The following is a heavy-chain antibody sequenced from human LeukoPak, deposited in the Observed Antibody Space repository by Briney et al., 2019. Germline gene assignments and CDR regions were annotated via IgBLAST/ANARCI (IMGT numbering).Heavy chain of an antibody. V-gene: IGHV4-39*07. CDR3: ARVRRSSSWLHYYYYMDV. CDR1: RGSISSSSYY. D-gene: IGHD6-13*01. CDR2: IFYTGNT. J-gene: IGHJ6*03. Sequence: PSETLSLTCTVSRGSISSSSYYWGWIRQPPGKGLEWIGSIFYTGNTYYNPSLKSRVTISVDTSKNQFSLKLSSVTAADTAVYYCARVRRSSSWLHYYYYMDVWGKGTTVTVSS.